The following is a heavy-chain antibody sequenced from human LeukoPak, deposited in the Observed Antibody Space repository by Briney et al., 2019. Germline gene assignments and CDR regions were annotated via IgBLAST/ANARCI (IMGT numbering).Heavy chain of an antibody. V-gene: IGHV4-61*08. CDR1: GVSITSSDFY. J-gene: IGHJ4*02. CDR2: INYSGST. Sequence: SETLSLTCTVSGVSITSSDFYWSWIRQPPGQGLEWIGYINYSGSTNYNPSLKSRVTLSVDTSKKQFALNLTSVTAADTAVYYCARAERRWLQSGFDSWGQGTLVTVSS. D-gene: IGHD5-24*01. CDR3: ARAERRWLQSGFDS.